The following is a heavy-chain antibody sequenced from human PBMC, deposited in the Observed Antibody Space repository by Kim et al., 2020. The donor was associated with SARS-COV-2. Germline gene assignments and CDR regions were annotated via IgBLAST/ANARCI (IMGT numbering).Heavy chain of an antibody. CDR1: GFTFSSYS. CDR3: AREGGIAVAGTFGFDY. V-gene: IGHV3-21*01. D-gene: IGHD6-19*01. CDR2: ISSSSSYI. J-gene: IGHJ4*02. Sequence: GGSLRLSCAASGFTFSSYSMNWVRQAPGKGLEWVSSISSSSSYIYYADSVKGRFTISRDNAKNSLYLQMNSLRAEDTAVYYCAREGGIAVAGTFGFDYWGQGTLVTVSS.